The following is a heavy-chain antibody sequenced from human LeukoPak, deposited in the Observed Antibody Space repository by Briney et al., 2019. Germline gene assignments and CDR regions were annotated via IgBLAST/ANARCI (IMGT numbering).Heavy chain of an antibody. V-gene: IGHV1-24*01. D-gene: IGHD1-26*01. J-gene: IGHJ4*02. Sequence: ASVKVSCKVSGNTLSELSMHWVRQAPGKGLEWMGGVDPEDDKNIYAQKFQRRVTMTEDTSTDTAYMELSNLRSEDTAVYYCATDHQWQLLGYWGQGTLVTVSS. CDR3: ATDHQWQLLGY. CDR2: VDPEDDKN. CDR1: GNTLSELS.